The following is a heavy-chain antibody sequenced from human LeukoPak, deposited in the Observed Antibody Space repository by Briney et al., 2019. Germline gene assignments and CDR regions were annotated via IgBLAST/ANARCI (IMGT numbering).Heavy chain of an antibody. CDR1: GFIFSTYW. Sequence: PGGSLRLSCATSGFIFSTYWMSWVRQAPGKGLEWVANIKQDGSEKYYVDSVKGRFTISRDNSKNSLYLQMNSLRTEDTALYYCAKDGGGRSSGWYVSSAPPPHADYWGQGTLVTVSS. V-gene: IGHV3-7*03. D-gene: IGHD6-19*01. J-gene: IGHJ4*02. CDR3: AKDGGGRSSGWYVSSAPPPHADY. CDR2: IKQDGSEK.